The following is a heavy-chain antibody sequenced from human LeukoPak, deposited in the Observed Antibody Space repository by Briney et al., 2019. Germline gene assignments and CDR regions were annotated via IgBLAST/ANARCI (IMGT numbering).Heavy chain of an antibody. J-gene: IGHJ4*02. CDR1: GYTFSGYY. D-gene: IGHD1-26*01. CDR3: ARARRVGATTFDY. Sequence: ASVKVSCKASGYTFSGYYIHWVRQAPGQGLEWMGWINPNSGGTNYAQKFQGRVTMTRDTSISTAYMELSRLRSDDTAVYYCARARRVGATTFDYWGQGTLVTVSS. CDR2: INPNSGGT. V-gene: IGHV1-2*02.